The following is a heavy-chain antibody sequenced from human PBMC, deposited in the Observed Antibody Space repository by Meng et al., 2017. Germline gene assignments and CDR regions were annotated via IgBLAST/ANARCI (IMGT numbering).Heavy chain of an antibody. D-gene: IGHD2-2*01. CDR3: ATRGNPYLTC. Sequence: QSQLVQAGAGVKKSGYSVKVFCEASGYTLSSDGFSWVRQAPGQGLEWLGWINTYNGKTDYAQKFQGRITMTTDTFTSTAYMELRNLRSDDTAVYYCATRGNPYLTCWGQGTLVTVSS. CDR1: GYTLSSDG. CDR2: INTYNGKT. J-gene: IGHJ4*02. V-gene: IGHV1-18*01.